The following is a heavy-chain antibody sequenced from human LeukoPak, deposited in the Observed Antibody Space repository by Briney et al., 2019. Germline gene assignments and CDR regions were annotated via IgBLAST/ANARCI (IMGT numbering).Heavy chain of an antibody. Sequence: RGESLKISCKGSGYSFTSYWIGWVRQMPGKGLEWMGIIYPGDSDTRYSPSFQGQVTISADKSISTAYLQWSSLKAPVTAMYYCARVDILTGYFDYWGQGTLVTVSS. CDR3: ARVDILTGYFDY. CDR1: GYSFTSYW. J-gene: IGHJ4*02. D-gene: IGHD3-9*01. CDR2: IYPGDSDT. V-gene: IGHV5-51*01.